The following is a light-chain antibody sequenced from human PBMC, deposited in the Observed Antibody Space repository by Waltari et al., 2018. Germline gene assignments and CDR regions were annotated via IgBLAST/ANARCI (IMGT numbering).Light chain of an antibody. J-gene: IGLJ2*01. CDR1: SSDVGGYNY. Sequence: QSALTQPASVSGSPGQSITISCTGTSSDVGGYNYVSWYQQHPGKAPKLMIYDVSNRPSGGSNRFSGSKSGNTASLTISGLQAEDEADYYCSSYTSSSTLFGGWTKLTVL. CDR2: DVS. CDR3: SSYTSSSTL. V-gene: IGLV2-14*01.